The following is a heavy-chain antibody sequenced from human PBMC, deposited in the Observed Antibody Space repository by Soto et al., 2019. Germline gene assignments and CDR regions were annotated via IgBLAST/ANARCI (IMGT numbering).Heavy chain of an antibody. CDR2: IYTSGST. D-gene: IGHD3-10*01. CDR3: ARDEGRYYYGSGSYTSRDWFDP. J-gene: IGHJ5*02. CDR1: GGSISSYY. V-gene: IGHV4-4*07. Sequence: QVQLQESGPGLVKPSETLSLTCTVSGGSISSYYWSWIRQPAGKGLEWIGRIYTSGSTNYNPSLKSRVTMSVDTSKNQFSLKLSSVTAADTAVYYCARDEGRYYYGSGSYTSRDWFDPWGQGTLVTVSS.